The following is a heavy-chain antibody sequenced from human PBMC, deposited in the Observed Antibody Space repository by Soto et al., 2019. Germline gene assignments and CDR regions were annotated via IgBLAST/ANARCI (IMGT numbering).Heavy chain of an antibody. CDR1: GFTFSTSA. CDR2: ISGRGAGT. D-gene: IGHD3-3*01. V-gene: IGHV3-23*01. Sequence: PGGSLRLSCTASGFTFSTSATSWVRQAPGRGLEWVSGISGRGAGTYYADSVKGRFTISRDNSKNTLYLQMSGLRVEDAAIYYCAKGPTVFGAVISFDYYYGMYVWGQGTPVTVSS. CDR3: AKGPTVFGAVISFDYYYGMYV. J-gene: IGHJ6*02.